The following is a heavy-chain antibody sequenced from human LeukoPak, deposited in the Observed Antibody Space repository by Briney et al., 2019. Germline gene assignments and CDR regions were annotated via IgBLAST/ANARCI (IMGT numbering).Heavy chain of an antibody. J-gene: IGHJ4*02. Sequence: GGSLRLSCAASGFTFNTYAMSWVRQAPGKGLEWVSAISSSGGITYYADPVKGRFTISRDNSKNTLYLQMNSLRAEDTAVYYCARVAPSPTAWLLYLGDYFDYWGQGTLVTVSS. CDR3: ARVAPSPTAWLLYLGDYFDY. V-gene: IGHV3-23*01. CDR1: GFTFNTYA. D-gene: IGHD3-3*01. CDR2: ISSSGGIT.